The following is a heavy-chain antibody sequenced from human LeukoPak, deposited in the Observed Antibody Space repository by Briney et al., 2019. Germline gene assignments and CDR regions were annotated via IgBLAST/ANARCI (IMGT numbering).Heavy chain of an antibody. CDR1: GFTFRNFA. J-gene: IGHJ5*02. CDR3: AKDIELFMS. V-gene: IGHV3-23*01. D-gene: IGHD1-26*01. Sequence: GGSLRLSCAASGFTFRNFAMSWVRQAPGKGLEWVSGLSHGGARTFYAASVKGRFTISRDDSNSTLFLQMDNLRVEDTATYYCAKDIELFMSWGQGTLVIVSS. CDR2: LSHGGART.